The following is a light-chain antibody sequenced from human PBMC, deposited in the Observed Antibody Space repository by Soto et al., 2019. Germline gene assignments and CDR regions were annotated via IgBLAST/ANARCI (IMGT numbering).Light chain of an antibody. J-gene: IGKJ5*01. CDR1: QSFTNG. Sequence: DIQMTQSASSLSGSVGDGVSIXCRASQSFTNGFVWYQQKPGKAPKLLISSASSLENGGPSRFSGSGSATEFSRTISGLQTDDFATYYGQQYHSFSITFGQGTRLEIK. CDR3: QQYHSFSIT. CDR2: SAS. V-gene: IGKV1-5*01.